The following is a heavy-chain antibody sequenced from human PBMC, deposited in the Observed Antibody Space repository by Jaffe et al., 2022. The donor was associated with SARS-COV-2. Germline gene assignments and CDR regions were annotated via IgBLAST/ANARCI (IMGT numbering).Heavy chain of an antibody. CDR3: SSAYYGLDV. Sequence: EVQLVESGGGLVQPGGSLKLSCAASGFTFSGSAMHWVRQASGKGLEWVGRIRNKAKRYATAYAASVKGRFTISRDDSKNTAYLQMNSLKTEDTAVYYCSSAYYGLDVWGQGTTVTVSS. J-gene: IGHJ6*02. V-gene: IGHV3-73*02. CDR2: IRNKAKRYAT. CDR1: GFTFSGSA.